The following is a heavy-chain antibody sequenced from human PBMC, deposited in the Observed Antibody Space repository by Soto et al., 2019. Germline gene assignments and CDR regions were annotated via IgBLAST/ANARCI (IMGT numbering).Heavy chain of an antibody. V-gene: IGHV3-23*01. CDR2: ISGSGGST. J-gene: IGHJ6*03. CDR3: ARVDVPCDGGRWYGVPLDV. CDR1: GFTFSSYS. Sequence: GGSLRLSCAASGFTFSSYSMSWVRQAPGKGLEWVSAISGSGGSTYYADSVKGRFTISRDNSENTLHLQMDSLRAEDTAVYYCARVDVPCDGGRWYGVPLDVWVKGTTVTVS. D-gene: IGHD2-15*01.